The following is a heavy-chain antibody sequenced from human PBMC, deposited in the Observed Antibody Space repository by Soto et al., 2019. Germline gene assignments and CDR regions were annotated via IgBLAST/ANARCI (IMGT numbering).Heavy chain of an antibody. V-gene: IGHV3-23*01. CDR1: GFTFSSYA. CDR2: ISGSGGST. CDR3: AKSRARFDFWSGYPYYYYYGMDV. D-gene: IGHD3-3*01. Sequence: PGGSLRLSCAASGFTFSSYAMSWVRQAPGKGLEWVSAISGSGGSTYYADSVKGRFTISRDNSKNTLYLQMNSLRAEDTAVYYCAKSRARFDFWSGYPYYYYYGMDVWGQGTTVTVSS. J-gene: IGHJ6*02.